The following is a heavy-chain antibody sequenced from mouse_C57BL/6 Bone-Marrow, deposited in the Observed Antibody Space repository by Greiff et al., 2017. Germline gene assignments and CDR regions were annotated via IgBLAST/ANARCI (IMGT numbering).Heavy chain of an antibody. CDR1: GFSLTSYG. V-gene: IGHV2-5*01. CDR2: IWRGGST. CDR3: AKMSPLYDYNAMDY. J-gene: IGHJ4*01. D-gene: IGHD2-3*01. Sequence: VQLQQSGPGLVQPSQSLSITCTVSGFSLTSYGVHWVRQSPGKGLEWLGVIWRGGSTDYNAAFMSRLSITKDNSKSQVFFKMNSLQADDTAIYYCAKMSPLYDYNAMDYWGQGTSVTVSS.